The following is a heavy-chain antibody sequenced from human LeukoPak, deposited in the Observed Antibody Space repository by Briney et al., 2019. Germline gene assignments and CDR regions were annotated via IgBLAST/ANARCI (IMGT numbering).Heavy chain of an antibody. D-gene: IGHD3-9*01. CDR3: ASRNDILTGYVFDF. CDR1: GGSINGYY. CDR2: IYYSGST. V-gene: IGHV4-59*05. Sequence: SETLSLTCTVSGGSINGYYWSWIRQPPGKGLEWIGSIYYSGSTSYNPSLKSRVTISVDTSKNQFSLKLTSVTAADTAVYYCASRNDILTGYVFDFWGQGTLVTVSS. J-gene: IGHJ4*02.